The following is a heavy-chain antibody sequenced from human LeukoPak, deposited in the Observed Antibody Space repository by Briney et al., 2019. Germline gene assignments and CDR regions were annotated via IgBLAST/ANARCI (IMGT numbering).Heavy chain of an antibody. J-gene: IGHJ4*02. Sequence: SETLSLTCTVSGGSISSYYWSWIRQPPGKGPEWIGYIYYSGSTNYNPSLKSRVTISVDTSKNQFSLKLSSVTAADTAVYYCARAVKSSGWYGGGQFDYWGQGTLVTVSS. D-gene: IGHD6-19*01. V-gene: IGHV4-59*01. CDR3: ARAVKSSGWYGGGQFDY. CDR1: GGSISSYY. CDR2: IYYSGST.